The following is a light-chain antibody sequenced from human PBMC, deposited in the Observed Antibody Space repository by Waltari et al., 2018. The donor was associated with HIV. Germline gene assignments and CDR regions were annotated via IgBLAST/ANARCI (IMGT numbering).Light chain of an antibody. Sequence: QSALTQPASVSGSPGQSITIPCTGTSSDVGRYNYLSWYQQHPAKAPKRGIYYVSSRPSGVSDRFSGSKSGNTASLTSSGLQAEDEADYYCSSYTSSSTYLVFGGGTKLTVL. CDR1: SSDVGRYNY. V-gene: IGLV2-14*03. CDR3: SSYTSSSTYLV. CDR2: YVS. J-gene: IGLJ2*01.